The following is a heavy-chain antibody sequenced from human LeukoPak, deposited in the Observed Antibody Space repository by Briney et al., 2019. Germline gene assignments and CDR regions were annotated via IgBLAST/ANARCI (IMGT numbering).Heavy chain of an antibody. V-gene: IGHV3-7*03. CDR1: GFTFTRYW. J-gene: IGHJ6*03. CDR2: INENGSEK. CDR3: AKDGGEYYDILTGYYPRLYYMDV. D-gene: IGHD3-9*01. Sequence: PGGSLRLSCAASGFTFTRYWMSWVRQAPGKGLEWVANINENGSEKKYLDSVKGRFTISRDNSKNTLYLQMNSLRAEDTAVYYCAKDGGEYYDILTGYYPRLYYMDVWGKRTTVTISS.